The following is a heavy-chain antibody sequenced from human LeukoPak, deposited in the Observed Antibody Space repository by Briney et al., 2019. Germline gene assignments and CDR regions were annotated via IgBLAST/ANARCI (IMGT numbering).Heavy chain of an antibody. Sequence: LTGGSLRLSCAASGFTFSSYGMHWVRQAPGKGLEWVAVIWYDGSNKYYADSVKGRFTISRDNSKNTLYLQMNSLRAEDTAVYYCARARIVGAGDYYFDYWGQGTLVTVSS. CDR1: GFTFSSYG. CDR2: IWYDGSNK. V-gene: IGHV3-33*01. CDR3: ARARIVGAGDYYFDY. D-gene: IGHD1-26*01. J-gene: IGHJ4*02.